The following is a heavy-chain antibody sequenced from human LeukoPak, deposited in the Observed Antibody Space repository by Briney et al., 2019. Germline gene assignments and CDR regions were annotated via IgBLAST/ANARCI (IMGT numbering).Heavy chain of an antibody. J-gene: IGHJ4*02. CDR2: ISGSGGST. V-gene: IGHV3-23*01. CDR1: GFTFSSYA. CDR3: AKDRYSSGWRAFDY. Sequence: QTGGSLILSCAASGFTFSSYAMRWVRQAPGKGLEWVSAISGSGGSTYYADSVKGRFTISRDNSKNTLYLQMNSLRAEDTAVYYCAKDRYSSGWRAFDYWGQGTLVTVSS. D-gene: IGHD6-19*01.